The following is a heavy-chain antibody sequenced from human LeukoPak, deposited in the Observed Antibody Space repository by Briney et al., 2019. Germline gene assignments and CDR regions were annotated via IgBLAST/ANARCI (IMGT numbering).Heavy chain of an antibody. J-gene: IGHJ6*03. Sequence: SETLSLTCTVSGGSISSTNYYWGWIRQPPGKGLEWIGEINHSGSTNYNPSLKSRVTISVDTSKNQFSLKLSSVTAADTAVYYCARGRSHRSSTSCYRTVICSYYYYYMDVWGKGTTVTVSS. CDR3: ARGRSHRSSTSCYRTVICSYYYYYMDV. V-gene: IGHV4-39*07. D-gene: IGHD2-2*01. CDR2: INHSGST. CDR1: GGSISSTNYY.